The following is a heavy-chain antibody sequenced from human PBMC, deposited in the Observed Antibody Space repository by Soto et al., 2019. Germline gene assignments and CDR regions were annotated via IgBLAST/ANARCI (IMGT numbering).Heavy chain of an antibody. Sequence: GGSLRLSCAASGFTVSSNYMSWVRQAPGKGLEWVSVIYSGGSTYYADSVKGRFTISRDNSKNTLYLQMNSLRAEDTAVYYCARDRPRRDGYNGAFDIWGQGTMVTVSS. CDR2: IYSGGST. CDR1: GFTVSSNY. V-gene: IGHV3-66*01. CDR3: ARDRPRRDGYNGAFDI. J-gene: IGHJ3*02. D-gene: IGHD5-12*01.